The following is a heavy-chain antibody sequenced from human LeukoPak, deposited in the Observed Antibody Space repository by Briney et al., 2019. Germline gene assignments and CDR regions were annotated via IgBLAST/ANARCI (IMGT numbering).Heavy chain of an antibody. J-gene: IGHJ5*02. CDR2: INPNSGGT. CDR3: ARDPDSSSWYRFDP. V-gene: IGHV1-2*06. CDR1: VYTFTGYY. Sequence: ASVKVSCKASVYTFTGYYMHWVRQAPGQGLEWMGRINPNSGGTNYAQKFQGRVTMTRDTSISTAYMELSRLRSDDTAVYYCARDPDSSSWYRFDPWGQGTLVTVSS. D-gene: IGHD6-13*01.